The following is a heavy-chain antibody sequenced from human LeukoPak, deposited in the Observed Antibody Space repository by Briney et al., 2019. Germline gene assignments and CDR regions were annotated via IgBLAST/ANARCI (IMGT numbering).Heavy chain of an antibody. V-gene: IGHV3-30*03. J-gene: IGHJ4*02. CDR3: ATHSGGY. D-gene: IGHD3-16*01. Sequence: GRSLRLSCAASGFTFSSYGMHWVRQAPGKGLEWVAVISYDGSNKYYADSVKGRFTISRDNSKNTLYLQMNSLRAEDTAVYYCATHSGGYWGQGTLVTVSS. CDR2: ISYDGSNK. CDR1: GFTFSSYG.